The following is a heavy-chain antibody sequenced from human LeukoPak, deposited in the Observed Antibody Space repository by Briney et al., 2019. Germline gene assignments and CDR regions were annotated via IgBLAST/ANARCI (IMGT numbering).Heavy chain of an antibody. J-gene: IGHJ4*02. Sequence: ASVKVSCKASGYTFTSYYMHWVRQAPGQGLEWMGIINPSGGSTSYAQKFQGRVTMTRDTSTSTVYMELSSLRSEDTAVYYCARVDPLYIVLMVYATHLDYWGQGTLVTVSS. D-gene: IGHD2-8*01. CDR1: GYTFTSYY. CDR3: ARVDPLYIVLMVYATHLDY. CDR2: INPSGGST. V-gene: IGHV1-46*01.